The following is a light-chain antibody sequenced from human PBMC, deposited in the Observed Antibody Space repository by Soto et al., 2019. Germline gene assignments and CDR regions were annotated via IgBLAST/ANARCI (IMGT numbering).Light chain of an antibody. CDR3: SSYTSSATLV. CDR1: SSDVGDYDY. Sequence: QSALTQPASVSGSPGQSITISCTGTSSDVGDYDYVSWYQQHPGKAPKLIISDVTNRPSGVSNRFSGSKSGNTASLTISGLQAEDETDYYCSSYTSSATLVFGTGTKLTVL. CDR2: DVT. J-gene: IGLJ1*01. V-gene: IGLV2-14*03.